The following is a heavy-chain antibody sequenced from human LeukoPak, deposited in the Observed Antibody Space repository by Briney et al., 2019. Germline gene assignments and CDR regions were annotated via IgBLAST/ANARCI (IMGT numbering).Heavy chain of an antibody. J-gene: IGHJ4*02. Sequence: PSETLSLTCAVYGGSFSGYYWSWIRQAPGKGLEWIGEINHSGSTNYNPSLKSRVTISVDTSKNQFSLKLSSVTAADTAVYYCARPRVVAATGPFDYWGQGTLVTVSS. CDR2: INHSGST. D-gene: IGHD2-15*01. CDR3: ARPRVVAATGPFDY. CDR1: GGSFSGYY. V-gene: IGHV4-34*01.